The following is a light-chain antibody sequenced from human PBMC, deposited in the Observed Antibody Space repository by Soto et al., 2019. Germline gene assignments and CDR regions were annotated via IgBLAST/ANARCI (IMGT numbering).Light chain of an antibody. CDR1: QGIRND. Sequence: AIQMTQSPSSLSASVGDRVTITCRASQGIRNDLGWYQQKPGKAPKLLIYAASSLQSGVPSRFSGSGSGTDFTLTISSLQPEDFATYYCLQDYNYPFCTFGQGTKLEIK. J-gene: IGKJ2*02. V-gene: IGKV1-6*01. CDR3: LQDYNYPFCT. CDR2: AAS.